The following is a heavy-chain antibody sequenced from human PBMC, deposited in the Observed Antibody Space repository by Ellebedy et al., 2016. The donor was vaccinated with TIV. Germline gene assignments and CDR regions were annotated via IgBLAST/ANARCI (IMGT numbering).Heavy chain of an antibody. CDR1: DDTLSNYG. D-gene: IGHD2-15*01. CDR2: INVYQGVT. Sequence: ASVKVSCXASDDTLSNYGISWVRQAPGRGPEWMGWINVYQGVTNYSPKFQGRVIITTDSSTNTAYMDLRSLRSEDTAVYYCARDRLGGSCYLGYWGQGTLVTVSS. CDR3: ARDRLGGSCYLGY. V-gene: IGHV1-18*01. J-gene: IGHJ4*02.